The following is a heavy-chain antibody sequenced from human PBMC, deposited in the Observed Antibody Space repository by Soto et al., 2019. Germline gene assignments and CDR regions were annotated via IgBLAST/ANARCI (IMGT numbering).Heavy chain of an antibody. CDR2: IIPIFGTA. V-gene: IGHV1-69*13. D-gene: IGHD5-12*01. J-gene: IGHJ6*02. Sequence: ASVKVSCKASGCTFSSYAISCVRQAPGQGLEWMGGIIPIFGTANYAQKFQGRVTITADESTSTAYMELSSLRSEDTAVYYCASSVAKYYYYGMDVWGQGTTVTVS. CDR3: ASSVAKYYYYGMDV. CDR1: GCTFSSYA.